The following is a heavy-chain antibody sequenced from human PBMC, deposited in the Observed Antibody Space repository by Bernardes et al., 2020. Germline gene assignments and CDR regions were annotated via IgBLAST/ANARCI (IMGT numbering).Heavy chain of an antibody. CDR3: ARDLTGKIDY. Sequence: GSLILSCAASGFTFSDYYMSWIRQAPGKGLEWVSYISSSSSTIYYADSVKGRFSISRDNAKNSLSLQMNSLRAEDTAVYYCARDLTGKIDYWGQGTLVTVSS. J-gene: IGHJ4*02. CDR1: GFTFSDYY. CDR2: ISSSSSTI. V-gene: IGHV3-11*01. D-gene: IGHD1-1*01.